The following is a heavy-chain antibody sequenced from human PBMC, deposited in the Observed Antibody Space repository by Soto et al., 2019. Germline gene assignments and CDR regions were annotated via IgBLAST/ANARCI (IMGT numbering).Heavy chain of an antibody. V-gene: IGHV1-69*01. Sequence: QVQLVQSGPEVKKTGSSMKVSCKASGGPFRGYGLNWVRQAPGQGLEWIGGIIPNFGAPNYAQKFQGRVSITADEVTSTVYMELKGLRSDDTAVYYCATPARDFYGPFYHHSGLDVWGQGTRLTVSS. CDR2: IIPNFGAP. CDR1: GGPFRGYG. CDR3: ATPARDFYGPFYHHSGLDV. D-gene: IGHD3-16*01. J-gene: IGHJ6*02.